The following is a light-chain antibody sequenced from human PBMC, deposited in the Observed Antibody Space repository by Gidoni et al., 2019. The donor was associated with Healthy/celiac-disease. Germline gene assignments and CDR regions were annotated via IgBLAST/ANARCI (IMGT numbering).Light chain of an antibody. CDR3: QHRRNWPHT. CDR2: DAS. V-gene: IGKV3-11*01. Sequence: EIVLTQSPATLSLSPGERATLSCRASQSVSSYLAWYQQKPGQAPRLLIYDASNRATGIPARFSGSGSGTDFTLTISSLEPEDFAVYYCQHRRNWPHTFGQGTKLEIK. CDR1: QSVSSY. J-gene: IGKJ2*01.